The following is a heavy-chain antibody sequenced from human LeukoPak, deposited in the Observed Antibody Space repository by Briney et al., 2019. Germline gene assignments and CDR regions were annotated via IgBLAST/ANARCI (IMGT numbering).Heavy chain of an antibody. CDR3: ARGRGGAFDI. J-gene: IGHJ3*02. Sequence: GGSLRLSCAASGFTFSSYSMIWVRQAPGKGLEWVSSISSSSSYIYYADSVKGRFTISRDNAKNSLYLQMNSLRAEDTAVYYCARGRGGAFDIWGQGTMVTVSS. D-gene: IGHD3-10*01. CDR1: GFTFSSYS. CDR2: ISSSSSYI. V-gene: IGHV3-21*01.